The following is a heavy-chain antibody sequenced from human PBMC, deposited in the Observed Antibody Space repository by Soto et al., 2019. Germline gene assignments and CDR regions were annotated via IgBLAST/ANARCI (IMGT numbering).Heavy chain of an antibody. CDR1: GYTFSNYG. J-gene: IGHJ6*03. D-gene: IGHD4-4*01. V-gene: IGHV1-18*01. CDR2: ISVKNGDT. CDR3: ARLTTLSSPKYRFYYYMDI. Sequence: QVQLAQSGPELKKPGASLEVSCRASGYTFSNYGISWVRQVPGQGLEWMAWISVKNGDTNFAQKFQVRLSVTTDTSTSTAYLNLRSLRSDDTAVYYCARLTTLSSPKYRFYYYMDIWGKGTTVTVSS.